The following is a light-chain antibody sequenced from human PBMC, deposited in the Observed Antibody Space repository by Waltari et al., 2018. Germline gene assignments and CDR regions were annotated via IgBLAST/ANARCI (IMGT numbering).Light chain of an antibody. CDR1: QSISNY. J-gene: IGKJ1*01. CDR3: QQSLNTLWT. CDR2: AAS. Sequence: DIQMTQSPSSLSASVEDRVTITCRASQSISNYLNWYQHKPGKAPKLLIYAASSLQSGVPSRFRGSGYGTDFTLTITSLQPEDFATYYCQQSLNTLWTFDPGTKVEIK. V-gene: IGKV1-39*01.